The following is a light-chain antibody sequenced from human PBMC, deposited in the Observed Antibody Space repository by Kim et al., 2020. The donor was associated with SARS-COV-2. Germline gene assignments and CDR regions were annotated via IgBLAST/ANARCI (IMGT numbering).Light chain of an antibody. CDR1: RSVGRY. CDR2: DAS. V-gene: IGKV3-11*01. Sequence: LAPGEGATLACRASRSVGRYLAWYQQKTGQAPRLLINDASNSAPGIPARFSGSGAATDVTLTISSLQPEDFAVYYCQQRCNWPFTFGGGTKVDIK. CDR3: QQRCNWPFT. J-gene: IGKJ4*01.